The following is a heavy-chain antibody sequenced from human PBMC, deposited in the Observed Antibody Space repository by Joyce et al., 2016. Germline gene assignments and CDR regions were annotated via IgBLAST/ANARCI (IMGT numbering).Heavy chain of an antibody. V-gene: IGHV3-48*01. CDR2: IGGRDSTI. J-gene: IGHJ4*02. D-gene: IGHD6-19*01. Sequence: EVQLVESGGGLVQSGGSLRLSCSASGFTFSSYAMNWVRQAPGKGLEWVSYIGGRDSTIYYADSVKGRFTISRDNAKNSLYLQMSSLRAEDTAVYYCARKLQGSGWYYFDYWGQGTLVTVSS. CDR3: ARKLQGSGWYYFDY. CDR1: GFTFSSYA.